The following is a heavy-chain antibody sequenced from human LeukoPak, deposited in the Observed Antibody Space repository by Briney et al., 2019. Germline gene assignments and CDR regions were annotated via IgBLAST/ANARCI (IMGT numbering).Heavy chain of an antibody. J-gene: IGHJ4*02. CDR1: GFTFGNYG. V-gene: IGHV3-23*01. CDR3: VKAGYCSGSTCYWGGNYFDS. CDR2: LTGTGGSP. D-gene: IGHD2-15*01. Sequence: PGGSVRLSCAASGFTFGNYGMGWVRQAPGKGLEWLSALTGTGGSPYYADSVRGRFTISRDNSKNTIYLQMSSLRPDDTAVYFCVKAGYCSGSTCYWGGNYFDSWGQGILVTVSS.